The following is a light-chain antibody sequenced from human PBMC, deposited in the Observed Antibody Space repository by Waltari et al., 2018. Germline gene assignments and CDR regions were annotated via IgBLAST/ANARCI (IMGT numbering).Light chain of an antibody. CDR1: QSLVHSDGKTY. J-gene: IGKJ1*01. CDR2: EVS. V-gene: IGKV2-30*02. Sequence: DVVMTQSSLSLPITPGQSASISCRSRQSLVHSDGKTYLSWYQQKPGKSPRLLIYEVSNRDSGVPDRFSGSGAETDFTLKISRVEAEDVGVYYCGQGTHWPPWTFGQGTKVEIK. CDR3: GQGTHWPPWT.